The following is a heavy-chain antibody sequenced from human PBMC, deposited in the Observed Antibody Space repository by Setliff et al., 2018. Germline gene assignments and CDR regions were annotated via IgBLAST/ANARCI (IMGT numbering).Heavy chain of an antibody. CDR2: ISSSSSYK. J-gene: IGHJ4*02. CDR1: GFTFSSYS. Sequence: GGSLRLSCAASGFTFSSYSMNWVRQAPGKGLEWVSSISSSSSYKYYADSVKGRFTISRDNAKNSLYLQMTSLRAEDTAIYYRARTTGYRLEGDFDYWGQGTLVTVSS. V-gene: IGHV3-21*04. D-gene: IGHD3-16*01. CDR3: ARTTGYRLEGDFDY.